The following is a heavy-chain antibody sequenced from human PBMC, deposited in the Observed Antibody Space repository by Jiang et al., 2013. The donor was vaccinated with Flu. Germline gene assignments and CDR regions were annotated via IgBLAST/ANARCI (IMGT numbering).Heavy chain of an antibody. J-gene: IGHJ5*02. CDR1: GGSFSGYY. V-gene: IGHV4-34*01. Sequence: ALLKPSETLSLTCAVYGGSFSGYYWSWIRQPPGKGLEWIGEINHSGSTNYNPSLKSRVTISVDTSKNQFSLKLSSVTAADTAVYYCARDVGRSSWYGGSWGQGNPGHRLL. CDR2: INHSGST. CDR3: ARDVGRSSWYGGS. D-gene: IGHD6-13*01.